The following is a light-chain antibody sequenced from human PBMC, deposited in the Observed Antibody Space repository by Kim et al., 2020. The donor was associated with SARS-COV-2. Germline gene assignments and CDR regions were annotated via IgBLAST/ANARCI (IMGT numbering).Light chain of an antibody. CDR1: ALPKQY. CDR3: QSADSSGTHV. CDR2: KDS. Sequence: SYELTQPPSVSVSPGQTARITCSGDALPKQYACWYQQKPGQAPVLVIYKDSERPSGIPERFSGSSSGNTVTLTISGAQAVDEADYYCQSADSSGTHVFGT. J-gene: IGLJ1*01. V-gene: IGLV3-25*03.